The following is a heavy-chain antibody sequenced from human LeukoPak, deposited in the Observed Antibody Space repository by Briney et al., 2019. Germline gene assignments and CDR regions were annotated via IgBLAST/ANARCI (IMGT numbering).Heavy chain of an antibody. CDR1: GGSISSYY. J-gene: IGHJ4*02. CDR2: IYYSGST. Sequence: SETLSLTCTVSGGSISSYYWSWIRQPPGKGLEWIGYIYYSGSTNYNPSLKSRVTISVDTSKNQFSLKLSSVTAADTAVYYCARDLGDSSSFAYWGQGTLVTVSS. CDR3: ARDLGDSSSFAY. V-gene: IGHV4-59*01. D-gene: IGHD6-13*01.